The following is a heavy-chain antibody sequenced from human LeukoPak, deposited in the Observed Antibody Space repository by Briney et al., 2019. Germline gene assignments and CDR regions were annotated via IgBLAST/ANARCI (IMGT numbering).Heavy chain of an antibody. CDR2: IYSGGST. CDR3: AREAYYYGSGNFYFDY. J-gene: IGHJ4*02. CDR1: GFTVGSNS. V-gene: IGHV3-66*02. D-gene: IGHD3-10*01. Sequence: GGSLRLSCAASGFTVGSNSMSWVRQAPGKGLECVSIIYSGGSTYFADSVKGRFTISRDSSKNTLYLQMNSLRAEDTAVYYCAREAYYYGSGNFYFDYWGQGTLVTVSS.